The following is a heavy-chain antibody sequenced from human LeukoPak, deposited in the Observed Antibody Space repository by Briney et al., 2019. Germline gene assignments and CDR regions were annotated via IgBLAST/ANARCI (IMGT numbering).Heavy chain of an antibody. D-gene: IGHD3-9*01. CDR3: ARAPRYYDILTGYYNDGYFDY. J-gene: IGHJ4*02. V-gene: IGHV1-2*02. Sequence: ASVRVSCKASGYTFTGYYMHWVRQAPGQGLEWMGWINPNSGGTNYAQKFQGRVTMTRDTSISTAYMELSRLRSDDTAVYYCARAPRYYDILTGYYNDGYFDYWGQGTLVTVSS. CDR1: GYTFTGYY. CDR2: INPNSGGT.